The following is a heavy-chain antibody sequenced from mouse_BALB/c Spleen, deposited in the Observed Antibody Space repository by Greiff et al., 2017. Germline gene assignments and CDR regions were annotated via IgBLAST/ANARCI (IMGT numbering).Heavy chain of an antibody. CDR3: ARDYYGSSYETWFAY. J-gene: IGHJ3*01. V-gene: IGHV5-6*01. D-gene: IGHD1-1*01. CDR1: GFTFSSYG. CDR2: ISSGGSYT. Sequence: EVKLMESGGDLVKPGGSLNLSCAASGFTFSSYGMSWVRQTPDKRLEWVATISSGGSYTYYPDSVKGRFTISRDNAKNTLYLQMSSLKSEDTAMYYCARDYYGSSYETWFAYWGQGTLVTVSA.